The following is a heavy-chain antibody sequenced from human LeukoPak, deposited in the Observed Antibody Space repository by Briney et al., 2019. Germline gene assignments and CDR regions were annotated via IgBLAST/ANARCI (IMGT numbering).Heavy chain of an antibody. J-gene: IGHJ4*02. CDR2: IYYSGST. V-gene: IGHV4-59*01. CDR3: ARDYYGDFYFDY. Sequence: SETLSLTCTVSGGSISSYYWSWIRQPPGKGLEWIGYIYYSGSTNYNPSLKSRVTISVDTSKNQFSLKLSSVTAADTTVYYCARDYYGDFYFDYWGQGTLVTVSS. CDR1: GGSISSYY. D-gene: IGHD4-17*01.